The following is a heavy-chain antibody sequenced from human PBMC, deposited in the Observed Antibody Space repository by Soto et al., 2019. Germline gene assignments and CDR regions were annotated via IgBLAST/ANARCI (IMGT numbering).Heavy chain of an antibody. CDR1: GYTFTSYG. Sequence: ASVKVSCKASGYTFTSYGISWVRQAPGQGLEWMGWISAYNGNTNYAQKLQGRVTMTTDTSTSTAYMELRSLRSEDTAVYYCAAESYYESNGTKGRMDWGQGTLVTVSS. V-gene: IGHV1-18*01. J-gene: IGHJ4*02. CDR2: ISAYNGNT. D-gene: IGHD3-22*01. CDR3: AAESYYESNGTKGRMD.